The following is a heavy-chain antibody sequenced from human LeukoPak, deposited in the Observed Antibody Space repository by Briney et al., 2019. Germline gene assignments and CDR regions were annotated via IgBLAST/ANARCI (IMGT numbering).Heavy chain of an antibody. CDR3: ARNIPVTRWGY. Sequence: GGSLRLSCTASGFTFSNYPIHWVRQAPGKGLEWVSLIYSAGSTYFADSVKGRFTISRDNSKNTVYLQMNSLRAEDTAVYYCARNIPVTRWGYWGQGTLVTVSS. CDR1: GFTFSNYP. V-gene: IGHV3-66*01. J-gene: IGHJ4*02. D-gene: IGHD2-21*01. CDR2: IYSAGST.